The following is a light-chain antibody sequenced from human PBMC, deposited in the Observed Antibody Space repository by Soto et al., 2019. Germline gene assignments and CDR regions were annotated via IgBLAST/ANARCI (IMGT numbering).Light chain of an antibody. CDR1: PGISTW. CDR2: KAS. CDR3: QQYNSYSLT. V-gene: IGKV1-5*03. J-gene: IGKJ4*01. Sequence: DSQMTQSPSTLSASVGDRITITCRASPGISTWLAWYQQKPGKAPTLLIYKASTLESGVPSRFSGSGSGTEFTLTISSLQPDDFATYYCQQYNSYSLTFGGGTKVEIK.